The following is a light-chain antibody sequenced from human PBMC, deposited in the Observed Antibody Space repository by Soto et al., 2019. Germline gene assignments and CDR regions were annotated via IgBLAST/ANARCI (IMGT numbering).Light chain of an antibody. V-gene: IGKV3-15*01. CDR1: QSVSSN. Sequence: IVMTQSPATLSVSPGERATLSCRASQSVSSNLAWYQQKPGQAPRLLIYGASTRATGIPARFSGSGSGTEFTLTLSSLQSEDFAVYYCQQYNTWPPYTFGQGTKLEIK. J-gene: IGKJ2*01. CDR2: GAS. CDR3: QQYNTWPPYT.